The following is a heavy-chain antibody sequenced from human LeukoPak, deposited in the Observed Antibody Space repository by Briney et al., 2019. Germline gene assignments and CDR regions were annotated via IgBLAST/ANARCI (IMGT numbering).Heavy chain of an antibody. CDR2: IYSSGST. CDR1: GGSISSYY. J-gene: IGHJ6*03. Sequence: PSETLSLTCTVSGGSISSYYWSWIRQPPGQGLEWIGYIYSSGSTSYNPSLKSRVTVSVDTSKNQFSLKLSSVTAADTAVYYCATVAARNNYYYYYMDVWGKGTAVTVSS. CDR3: ATVAARNNYYYYYMDV. V-gene: IGHV4-59*01. D-gene: IGHD6-6*01.